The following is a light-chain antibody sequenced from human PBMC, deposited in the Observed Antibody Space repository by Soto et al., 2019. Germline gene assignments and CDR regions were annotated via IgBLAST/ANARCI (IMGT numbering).Light chain of an antibody. CDR3: QQFGTSPRT. CDR1: QTVASDN. V-gene: IGKV3D-20*01. CDR2: DAS. J-gene: IGKJ4*01. Sequence: EIVLTQSPALLSLSPGQRATLSCGASQTVASDNLAWYQLKPGLAPRLLIFDASYRATGIPDRFSGSVSGTVFTLTISRLEPEDFAVYYCQQFGTSPRTFGGGTQVEIK.